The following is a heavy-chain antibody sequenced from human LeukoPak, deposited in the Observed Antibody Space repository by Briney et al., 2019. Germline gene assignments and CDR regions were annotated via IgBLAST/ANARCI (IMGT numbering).Heavy chain of an antibody. CDR3: ARAYCSGGSCYSFPLGY. Sequence: GASVKVSCKASGYTFTSYDINWVRQAPGQGLEWMGWINPNSGGTNYAQKFQGRVTMTRDTSISTAYMELSRLRSDDTAVYYCARAYCSGGSCYSFPLGYWGQGTLVTVSS. D-gene: IGHD2-15*01. CDR2: INPNSGGT. J-gene: IGHJ4*02. CDR1: GYTFTSYD. V-gene: IGHV1-2*02.